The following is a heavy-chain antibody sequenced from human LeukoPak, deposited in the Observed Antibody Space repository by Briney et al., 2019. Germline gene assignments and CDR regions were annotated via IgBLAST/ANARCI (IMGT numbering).Heavy chain of an antibody. V-gene: IGHV1-46*01. CDR2: INPSGGST. Sequence: GASVKVSCKASGYSFTSYYLHWVRQAPGQGLEWMGIINPSGGSTNYAQKFQGRVTMTKDTSTSTVYMELSNLRSEDTAVYYCARGEQWLTLSPLRDWGQRTLVTVSS. J-gene: IGHJ4*02. CDR1: GYSFTSYY. CDR3: ARGEQWLTLSPLRD. D-gene: IGHD6-19*01.